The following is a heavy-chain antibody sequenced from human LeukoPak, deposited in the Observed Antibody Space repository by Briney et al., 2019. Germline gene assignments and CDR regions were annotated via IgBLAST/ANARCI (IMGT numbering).Heavy chain of an antibody. D-gene: IGHD1-26*01. CDR2: INPNSGGT. CDR1: VYTFTDYY. Sequence: ASVTVSFKASVYTFTDYYMHWVRQAPGQGREWMGWINPNSGGTNYAQKFQGRVTMTRDTSISTAYMELSRLRSDDTAVYYCASSIVGATIDPWGQGTLVTVSS. J-gene: IGHJ5*02. CDR3: ASSIVGATIDP. V-gene: IGHV1-2*02.